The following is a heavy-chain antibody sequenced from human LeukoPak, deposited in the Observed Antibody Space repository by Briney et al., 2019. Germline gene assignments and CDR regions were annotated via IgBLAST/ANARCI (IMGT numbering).Heavy chain of an antibody. J-gene: IGHJ4*02. CDR3: ASRNDYGGNSLLDDY. CDR1: GGSFSGYY. D-gene: IGHD4-23*01. Sequence: SETLSLTCAVYGGSFSGYYWSWIRQPPGKGLEWIGEINHSGSTNYNPSLKSRVTISVDTSKNQFSLKLSSVTVADTAVYYCASRNDYGGNSLLDDYWGQGTLVTVSS. V-gene: IGHV4-34*01. CDR2: INHSGST.